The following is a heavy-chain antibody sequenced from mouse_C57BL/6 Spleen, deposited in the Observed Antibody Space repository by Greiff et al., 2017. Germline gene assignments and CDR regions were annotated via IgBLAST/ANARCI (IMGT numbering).Heavy chain of an antibody. CDR1: GYTFTSYW. CDR2: IDPSDSYT. D-gene: IGHD3-2*02. V-gene: IGHV1-50*01. CDR3: ARSGQLRLFDY. Sequence: VQLVESGAELVKPGASVKLSCKASGYTFTSYWMQWVKQRPGQGLEWIGEIDPSDSYTNYNQKFKGKATLTVDTSSSTAYMQLSSLTSEDSAVYYCARSGQLRLFDYWGQGTTLTVSS. J-gene: IGHJ2*01.